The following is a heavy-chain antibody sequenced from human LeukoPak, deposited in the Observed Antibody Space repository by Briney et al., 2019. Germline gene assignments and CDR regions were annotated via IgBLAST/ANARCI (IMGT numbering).Heavy chain of an antibody. D-gene: IGHD2-2*01. Sequence: SGTLSLTCAVSGGSISSSNWWSWVRQPPGKGLEWIGEIYHSGSTNYNPSLKSRVTISVDKSKNQFSLKLSSVTAADTAVYYCAREGYCSSTSRYEGFDYWGQGTLVTVSS. CDR2: IYHSGST. CDR1: GGSISSSNW. J-gene: IGHJ4*02. CDR3: AREGYCSSTSRYEGFDY. V-gene: IGHV4-4*02.